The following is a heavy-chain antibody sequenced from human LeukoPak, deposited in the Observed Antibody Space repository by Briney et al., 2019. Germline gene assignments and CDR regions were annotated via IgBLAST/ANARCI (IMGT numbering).Heavy chain of an antibody. CDR2: IYPGNSDT. J-gene: IGHJ6*03. CDR3: ARAPGYYYYYMDV. Sequence: GESLKISCKGSGYSFTSYWIGWVRQMPGKGLEWMGIIYPGNSDTRYSPSFQGQVTISADKSISTAYLQWSSLKASDTAMYYCARAPGYYYYYMDVWGKGTTVTVSS. V-gene: IGHV5-51*01. CDR1: GYSFTSYW.